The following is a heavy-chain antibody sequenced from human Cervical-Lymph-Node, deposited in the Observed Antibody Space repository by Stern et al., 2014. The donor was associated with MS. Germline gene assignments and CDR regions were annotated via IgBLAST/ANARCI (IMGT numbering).Heavy chain of an antibody. Sequence: VQLEESGGGVVQPGRSLRLSCAASGFTFNNYGMHWVRQGPGKGLEWVAVISYDGSVKYNADSVKGRFTISRDNSKNTVYLQMNSLRAEDAAVYYCAKDVKMSTITFYYGMDVWGQGTTVTVSS. D-gene: IGHD5-24*01. CDR2: ISYDGSVK. J-gene: IGHJ6*02. V-gene: IGHV3-30*18. CDR1: GFTFNNYG. CDR3: AKDVKMSTITFYYGMDV.